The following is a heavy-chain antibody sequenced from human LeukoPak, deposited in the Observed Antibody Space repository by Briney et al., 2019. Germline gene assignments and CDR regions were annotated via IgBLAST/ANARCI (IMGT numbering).Heavy chain of an antibody. CDR3: AKEIPLARGDAFDI. Sequence: PGGSLRLSCEGSGFTFSTSEINWVRQAPGKGLEWISYTNGGGNVNFYADSVKGRFKISRDNAKNFLYLQMNGLRAEDTATYYCAKEIPLARGDAFDIWGLGTLVIVSS. D-gene: IGHD1-26*01. CDR2: TNGGGNVN. V-gene: IGHV3-48*03. J-gene: IGHJ3*02. CDR1: GFTFSTSE.